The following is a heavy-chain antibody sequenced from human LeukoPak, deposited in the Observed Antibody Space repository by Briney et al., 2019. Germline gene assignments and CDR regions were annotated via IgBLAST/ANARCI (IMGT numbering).Heavy chain of an antibody. CDR2: IYYSGST. CDR3: ARLVARVFDY. Sequence: SETLSLTCTVSGVSISSSSYYWGWIRQPPGKGLEWIGSIYYSGSTYYNPSLKSRVTISVDTSKNQFSLKLSSVTAADTAVYYCARLVARVFDYWGQGTLVTVSS. V-gene: IGHV4-39*01. J-gene: IGHJ4*02. D-gene: IGHD2-2*01. CDR1: GVSISSSSYY.